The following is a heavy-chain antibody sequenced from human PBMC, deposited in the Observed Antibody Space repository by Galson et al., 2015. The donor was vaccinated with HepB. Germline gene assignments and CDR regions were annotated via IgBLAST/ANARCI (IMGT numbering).Heavy chain of an antibody. Sequence: SLRLSCAASGFTFSSYWMSWVRQASGKGLEWVANIKQDGSEKYYVDSVKGRFTIPRDNAKNSLYLQMNSLRVEDTAVYYCASMGSSWLSDGMDVWGQGTTVTVSS. D-gene: IGHD6-13*01. J-gene: IGHJ6*02. V-gene: IGHV3-7*03. CDR3: ASMGSSWLSDGMDV. CDR1: GFTFSSYW. CDR2: IKQDGSEK.